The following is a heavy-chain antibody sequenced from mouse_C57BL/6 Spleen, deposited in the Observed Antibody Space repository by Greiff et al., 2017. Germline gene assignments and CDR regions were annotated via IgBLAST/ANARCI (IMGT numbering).Heavy chain of an antibody. J-gene: IGHJ1*03. CDR3: ARRDLYYGGGYWYFDV. V-gene: IGHV1-69*01. D-gene: IGHD1-1*02. CDR2: IDPSDSYT. Sequence: QVQLQQPGAELVMPGASVKLSCKASGYTFTSYWMHWVKQRPGQGLEWIGEIDPSDSYTHYNQKFKGKSTLTVDKSSSTAYMQLSSLTSEDSAVYYCARRDLYYGGGYWYFDVWGTGTTVTVSA. CDR1: GYTFTSYW.